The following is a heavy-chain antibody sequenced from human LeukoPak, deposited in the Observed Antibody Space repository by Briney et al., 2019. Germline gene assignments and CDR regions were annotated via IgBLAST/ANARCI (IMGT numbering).Heavy chain of an antibody. V-gene: IGHV4-34*01. CDR3: ANRWRGFLDP. CDR1: GGSFSGSY. CDR2: IHPSGIT. D-gene: IGHD2-15*01. J-gene: IGHJ5*02. Sequence: PSETLSLTCAVYGGSFSGSYWSWIRQPPGKGLEWIGEIHPSGITNYNPSLKSRVSISIDTSKNQFSLSLTSVTAADTAVYYCANRWRGFLDPWGQGTLVTVSS.